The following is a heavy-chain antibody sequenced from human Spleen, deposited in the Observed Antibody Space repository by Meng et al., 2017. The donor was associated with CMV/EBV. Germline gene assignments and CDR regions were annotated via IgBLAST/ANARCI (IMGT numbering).Heavy chain of an antibody. CDR3: ARDRTTDYGDPHY. D-gene: IGHD4-17*01. CDR1: GYTFTGYY. CDR2: INPNSGGT. Sequence: ASVKVSCKASGYTFTGYYMHWVRQAPGQGLEWMGWINPNSGGTNYAQKFQGRVTMTTDTSTSTAYMEVRSLRSDDTAIYYCARDRTTDYGDPHYWGQGTLVTVSS. J-gene: IGHJ4*02. V-gene: IGHV1-2*02.